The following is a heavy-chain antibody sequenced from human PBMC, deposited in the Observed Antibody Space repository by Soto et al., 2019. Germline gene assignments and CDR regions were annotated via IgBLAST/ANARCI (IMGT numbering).Heavy chain of an antibody. D-gene: IGHD3-22*01. CDR2: ISPYNGNT. V-gene: IGHV1-18*04. Sequence: QVQMEQSGAEVKKPGASVKVSCTTSGFTFRSNGIVWVRPAPGQRLEWMGWISPYNGNTRYAQKVQGRVTLTTDVATTTAYMELRGLRSDYTAVYYCARGKYFYDNSGWGIFDYWGQGTLVTVSS. CDR1: GFTFRSNG. CDR3: ARGKYFYDNSGWGIFDY. J-gene: IGHJ4*02.